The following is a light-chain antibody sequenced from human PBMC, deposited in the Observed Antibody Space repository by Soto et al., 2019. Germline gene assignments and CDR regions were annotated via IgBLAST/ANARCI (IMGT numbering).Light chain of an antibody. V-gene: IGKV3-15*01. J-gene: IGKJ3*01. CDR3: QQYKGWPPNVT. Sequence: EIVLTQSPAALSVSPGEKATLSCRASQSISTSLAWYQHKPGQAPRLLMYAGSTRATGVPARFSGSGSGTEFTLTITSLQSEDYAVYSCQQYKGWPPNVTFGPGTIVDVK. CDR1: QSISTS. CDR2: AGS.